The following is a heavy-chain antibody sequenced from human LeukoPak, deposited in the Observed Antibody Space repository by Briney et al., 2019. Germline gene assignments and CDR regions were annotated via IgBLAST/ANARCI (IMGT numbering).Heavy chain of an antibody. V-gene: IGHV1-2*06. CDR3: ATTRRYSSSWLFDY. J-gene: IGHJ4*02. D-gene: IGHD6-13*01. CDR2: INPNSGGT. Sequence: ASVKVSCKASGYTFTGYYMHWVRQAPGQGLEWVGRINPNSGGTNYAQKFQGRVNMTRDTSISTAYMEVRRLRSDDTAVYYCATTRRYSSSWLFDYWGQGTLVTVSS. CDR1: GYTFTGYY.